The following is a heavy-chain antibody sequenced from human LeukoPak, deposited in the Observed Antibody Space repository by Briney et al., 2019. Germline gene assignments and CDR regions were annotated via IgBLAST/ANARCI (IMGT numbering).Heavy chain of an antibody. CDR2: ISSSSSYI. CDR3: ARGGSYQSFDY. J-gene: IGHJ4*02. CDR1: GFIFSDYS. V-gene: IGHV3-21*01. Sequence: GGSLRLSCAASGFIFSDYSMNWVRQAPGKGLEWVSSISSSSSYIYYADSVKGRFTISRDNAKNSLYLQMNSLRAEDTAVYYCARGGSYQSFDYWGQGTLVTVSS. D-gene: IGHD1-26*01.